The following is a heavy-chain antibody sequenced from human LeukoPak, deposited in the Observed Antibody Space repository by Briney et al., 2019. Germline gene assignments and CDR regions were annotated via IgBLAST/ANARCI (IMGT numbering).Heavy chain of an antibody. CDR3: ARECDPGGFDY. V-gene: IGHV4-31*03. CDR1: GGSISSGGYY. D-gene: IGHD3-10*01. J-gene: IGHJ4*02. CDR2: IYYSGST. Sequence: KPSETLSLTCTVSGGSISSGGYYWSWIRQHPGKGLEWIGYIYYSGSTYYNPSLKSRVTISVDTSKNQFSLKLRSVTAAATAVYFCARECDPGGFDYWGQGTLVTVSS.